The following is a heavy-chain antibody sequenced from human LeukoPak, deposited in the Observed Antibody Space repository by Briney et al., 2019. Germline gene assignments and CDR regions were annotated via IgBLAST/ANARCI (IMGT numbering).Heavy chain of an antibody. CDR1: GFTFSSYE. CDR3: AKGASYSSGYGY. CDR2: ISGSGGST. Sequence: PGGSLRLSCAASGFTFSSYEMNWVRQAPGKGLEWVSAISGSGGSTYYAASVKGRFTISRDNSKNTLYLQMNSLRAEDTAVYYCAKGASYSSGYGYWGQGTLVTVSS. D-gene: IGHD6-19*01. J-gene: IGHJ4*02. V-gene: IGHV3-23*01.